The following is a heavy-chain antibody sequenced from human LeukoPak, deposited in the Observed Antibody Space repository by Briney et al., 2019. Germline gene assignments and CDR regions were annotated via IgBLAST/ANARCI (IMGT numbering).Heavy chain of an antibody. CDR2: ISGSGGST. D-gene: IGHD6-13*01. CDR3: AKDNRAAAGFIDY. V-gene: IGHV3-23*01. CDR1: GFTFTNYA. Sequence: GGSLRLSCAASGFTFTNYAMSWVRQAPGKGLEWVSAISGSGGSTYYADSVKGRFTISRDNSKNTLYLQMNSLRAEDTAVYYCAKDNRAAAGFIDYWGQGTLVTVSS. J-gene: IGHJ4*02.